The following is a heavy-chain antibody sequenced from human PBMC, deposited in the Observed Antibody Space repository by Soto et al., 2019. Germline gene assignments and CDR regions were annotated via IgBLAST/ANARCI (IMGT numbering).Heavy chain of an antibody. CDR3: VNDRLQLWSHGGIFDH. CDR1: GFTFGDYV. V-gene: IGHV3-30*18. D-gene: IGHD1-1*01. J-gene: IGHJ4*02. Sequence: QVQLVESGGGVVQPGRSLRLSCAASGFTFGDYVMHWVRQAPGKGLEGVAVLSPDGHGVDYAESVRGRFTISRDNSKNALFLQMNSLRGEDTAVYYFVNDRLQLWSHGGIFDHWGPGTLVTVSS. CDR2: LSPDGHGV.